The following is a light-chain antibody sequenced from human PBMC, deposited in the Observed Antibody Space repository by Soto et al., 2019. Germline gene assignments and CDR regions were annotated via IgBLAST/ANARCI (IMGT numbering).Light chain of an antibody. Sequence: ELVMTQSPATLSVSPGERATLSCRASQSVSSNFAWYQPKPGQAARLLIYRASTRATGIPATFSGSGSGTESNLAISSPLSEDSAVYDYEQFNNWPPCTCGQGTKLVIK. V-gene: IGKV3-15*01. J-gene: IGKJ2*02. CDR1: QSVSSN. CDR2: RAS. CDR3: EQFNNWPPCT.